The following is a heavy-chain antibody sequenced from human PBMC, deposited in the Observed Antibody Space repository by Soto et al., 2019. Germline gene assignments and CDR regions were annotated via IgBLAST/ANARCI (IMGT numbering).Heavy chain of an antibody. V-gene: IGHV3-23*01. CDR1: GFTFSSYA. J-gene: IGHJ6*02. D-gene: IGHD2-8*01. CDR2: ISGSGGST. Sequence: EVQLLESGGGLVQPGGSLRLSCAASGFTFSSYAMSWVRQAPGKGLEWVSAISGSGGSTYYADSVKGRFTISRDNTKNTLYLQMNSLRAEDTAVYYCAKGVNGLYYYYGMDVWGQGTTVTVSS. CDR3: AKGVNGLYYYYGMDV.